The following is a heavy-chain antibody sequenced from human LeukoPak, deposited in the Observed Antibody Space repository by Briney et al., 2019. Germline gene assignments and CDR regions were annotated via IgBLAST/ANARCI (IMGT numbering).Heavy chain of an antibody. CDR2: IRQDGNEI. CDR1: GFTFSTYW. J-gene: IGHJ4*02. D-gene: IGHD1-26*01. Sequence: GGSLRLSCAASGFTFSTYWLTWVRQAPGKGLEWVANIRQDGNEIYYVDSVKGRFTISRDNAKNSLYLQMNSLRAGDTAVYYCATDYRGYFDYGGQGILVIVSS. V-gene: IGHV3-7*01. CDR3: ATDYRGYFDY.